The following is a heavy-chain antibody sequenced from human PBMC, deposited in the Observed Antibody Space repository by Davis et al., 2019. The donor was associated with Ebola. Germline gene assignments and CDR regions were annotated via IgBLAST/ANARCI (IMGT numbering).Heavy chain of an antibody. CDR2: IFSSGRK. CDR3: AQILEDYESVGFDS. V-gene: IGHV2-26*01. D-gene: IGHD4-17*01. CDR1: GFSLSNGRVG. J-gene: IGHJ4*02. Sequence: SGPTLVTPTETVTLTCTVSGFSLSNGRVGVSWIRQPPGKALDWLAHIFSSGRKSYTTSLKSRLTISKDTSKSQVVLAMTNMDPVDTATYFCAQILEDYESVGFDSWGPGTLVTVSS.